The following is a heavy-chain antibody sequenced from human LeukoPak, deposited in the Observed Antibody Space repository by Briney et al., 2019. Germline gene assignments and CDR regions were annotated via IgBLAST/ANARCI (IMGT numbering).Heavy chain of an antibody. V-gene: IGHV3-23*01. Sequence: GGSLRLSCAASGFTFSSYAMSWVRQAPGKGLEWVSAISGSGGSTYYADSVKGRFTISRDNSKNTLYLQMNRLRAEDTAVYYCARAPRRPTYYYDSSGSPYFDYWGQGTLVTVSS. CDR1: GFTFSSYA. CDR3: ARAPRRPTYYYDSSGSPYFDY. D-gene: IGHD3-22*01. J-gene: IGHJ4*02. CDR2: ISGSGGST.